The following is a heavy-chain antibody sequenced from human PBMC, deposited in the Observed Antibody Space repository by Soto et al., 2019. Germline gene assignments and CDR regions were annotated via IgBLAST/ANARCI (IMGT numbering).Heavy chain of an antibody. Sequence: GGSLRLSCAASGFTFSSYSMNWVRQAPGKGLEWVSYISSSSSTIYYADSVKGRFTISRDNAKNSLYLPMNSSGADDTAVYYCARQALINVPTYKNWFDPWGQGTLVTVSS. V-gene: IGHV3-48*01. D-gene: IGHD1-7*01. CDR2: ISSSSSTI. CDR1: GFTFSSYS. CDR3: ARQALINVPTYKNWFDP. J-gene: IGHJ5*02.